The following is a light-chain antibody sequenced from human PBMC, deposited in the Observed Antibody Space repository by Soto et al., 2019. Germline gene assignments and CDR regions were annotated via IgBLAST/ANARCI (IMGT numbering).Light chain of an antibody. V-gene: IGKV1-27*01. CDR3: QQYFSAPFT. CDR2: AAS. J-gene: IGKJ3*01. CDR1: QAIRNS. Sequence: DIQMTQSPSSLSASVGDRGTITCRASQAIRNSLAWYQQKQGKVPSLLIYAASTWQPGVPSRFSGSGSGTDFTLTISSLQPEDVAMYYCQQYFSAPFTFGHGTKLGIK.